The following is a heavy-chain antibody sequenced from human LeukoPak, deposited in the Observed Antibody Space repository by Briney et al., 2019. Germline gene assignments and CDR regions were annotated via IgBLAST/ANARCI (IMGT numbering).Heavy chain of an antibody. CDR2: ISSSSTTI. D-gene: IGHD2-2*01. CDR3: ARALGYCSSTICYRFDY. J-gene: IGHJ4*02. Sequence: GGSLRLSCAASGFTFSSYSMIWVRQAPGKGLEWVSYISSSSTTIYYADSVKGRFTISRDNAKNSLYLQMNSLRAEDTAVYYCARALGYCSSTICYRFDYWGQGTLVIVSS. V-gene: IGHV3-48*01. CDR1: GFTFSSYS.